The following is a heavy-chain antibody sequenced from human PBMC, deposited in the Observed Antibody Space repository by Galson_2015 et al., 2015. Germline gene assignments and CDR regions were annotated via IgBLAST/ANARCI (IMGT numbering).Heavy chain of an antibody. D-gene: IGHD1-26*01. CDR3: AADFQWELLRGYYYYGMDV. Sequence: SVKVSCKASRFTFTSSAMQWVRQARGQRLEWIGWIVVGSGNTNYAQKFQERVTITRDMSTSTAYMELSSLRSEDTAVYYCAADFQWELLRGYYYYGMDVWGQGTTVTVSS. V-gene: IGHV1-58*02. CDR1: RFTFTSSA. CDR2: IVVGSGNT. J-gene: IGHJ6*02.